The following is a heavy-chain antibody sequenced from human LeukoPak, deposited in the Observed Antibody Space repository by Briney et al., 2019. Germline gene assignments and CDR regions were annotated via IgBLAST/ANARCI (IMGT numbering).Heavy chain of an antibody. CDR3: ARVSLHWSSASCYLAISYYRMDV. J-gene: IGHJ6*02. CDR2: MNPNSGNT. D-gene: IGHD2-2*01. V-gene: IGHV1-8*01. Sequence: ASVKVSCKGSGYTCTSYDINWVRQATGQGLEWMGWMNPNSGNTGYAQKFQGRGTMTRHTSIRTAYMELSSLRSEGTAVYSCARVSLHWSSASCYLAISYYRMDVWGQGTTVTVSS. CDR1: GYTCTSYD.